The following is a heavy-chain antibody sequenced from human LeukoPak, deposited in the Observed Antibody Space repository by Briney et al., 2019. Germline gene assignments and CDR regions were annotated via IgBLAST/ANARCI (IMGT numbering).Heavy chain of an antibody. CDR1: GFTFSNYG. D-gene: IGHD5-12*01. J-gene: IGHJ4*02. V-gene: IGHV3-30*18. CDR3: ANKVGYSGYDYSDS. CDR2: ISSDGSNK. Sequence: PGRSLRLSCAASGFTFSNYGMHWVRQAPGKGLEWVAVISSDGSNKYYADSVKGRFTISRDNSKNTLYLQMNSLRTEDTAVYYCANKVGYSGYDYSDSWGQGTLVTVSS.